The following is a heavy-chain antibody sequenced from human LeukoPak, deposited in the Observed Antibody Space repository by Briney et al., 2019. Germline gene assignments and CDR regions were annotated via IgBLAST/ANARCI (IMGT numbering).Heavy chain of an antibody. Sequence: SETLSLTCAVYGGSFSGYYWSRIRQPPGKGLEWIGEINHSGSTNYNPSLKSRVTISVDTSKNQFSLKLSSVTAADTAVYYCARVSHTHPYYYYGMDVWGQGTTVTVSS. CDR3: ARVSHTHPYYYYGMDV. CDR2: INHSGST. J-gene: IGHJ6*02. V-gene: IGHV4-34*01. CDR1: GGSFSGYY.